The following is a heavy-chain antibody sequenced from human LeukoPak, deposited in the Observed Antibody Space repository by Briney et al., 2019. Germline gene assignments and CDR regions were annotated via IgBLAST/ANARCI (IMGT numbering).Heavy chain of an antibody. CDR3: ARLEDRGWELDY. D-gene: IGHD1-26*01. V-gene: IGHV4-59*08. CDR2: IYYSGST. J-gene: IGHJ4*02. Sequence: SETLSLTCTVSGGSISSYYWSWIRQPPGKGLEWIGHIYYSGSTNYNPSLKSRVTISVDTSKNQFSLKLSSVTAADTAVYYCARLEDRGWELDYWGQGTLVTVSS. CDR1: GGSISSYY.